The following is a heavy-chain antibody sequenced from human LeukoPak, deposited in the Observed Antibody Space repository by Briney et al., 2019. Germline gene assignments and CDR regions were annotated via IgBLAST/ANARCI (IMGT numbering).Heavy chain of an antibody. V-gene: IGHV3-48*01. CDR2: ITGSSSTI. CDR1: GFTFSSYR. J-gene: IGHJ4*02. Sequence: PGGSLRLSCAASGFTFSSYRMNWVRQAPGKGLEWVSCITGSSSTIYYADSVKGRFTISRENAKNSLYLQMNSLRAEDTALYYCAKGDYWGQGTLVTVSS. CDR3: AKGDY.